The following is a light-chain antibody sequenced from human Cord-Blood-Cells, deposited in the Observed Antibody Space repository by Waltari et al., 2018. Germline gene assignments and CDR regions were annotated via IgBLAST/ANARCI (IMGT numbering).Light chain of an antibody. J-gene: IGKJ5*01. CDR2: AAS. CDR1: HGISSY. V-gene: IGKV1-9*01. CDR3: QQLNSYPIT. Sequence: IQLTQSPSFLSASVGDRVTNTCRASHGISSYLAWYQPKPGKAPKLLIYAASTLQSGVPSRFSGSGSGTEFTLTISSLQPEDFATYYCQQLNSYPITFGQGTRLEIK.